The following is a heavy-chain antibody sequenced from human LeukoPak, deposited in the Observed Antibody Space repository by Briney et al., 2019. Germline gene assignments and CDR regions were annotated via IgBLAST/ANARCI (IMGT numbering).Heavy chain of an antibody. D-gene: IGHD2-15*01. J-gene: IGHJ5*02. Sequence: SETLSLTCTVSGGSISSYYWSWIRQPAGKGLEWIGRIYTSTSGSTKYNPSLKSRVTISVDTSKNQFSLSLTSVTAADTAVYYCARSTGSKVIGFCSGGSCVNWFDPWGQGTLVTVSS. CDR1: GGSISSYY. CDR3: ARSTGSKVIGFCSGGSCVNWFDP. V-gene: IGHV4-4*07. CDR2: IYTSTSGST.